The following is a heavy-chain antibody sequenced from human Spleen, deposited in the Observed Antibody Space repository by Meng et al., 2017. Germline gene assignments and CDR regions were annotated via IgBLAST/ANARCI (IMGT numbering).Heavy chain of an antibody. CDR2: TYYRSKWYS. J-gene: IGHJ5*02. CDR3: ARTMSAVGENWFDP. CDR1: GDSRSNNRGA. D-gene: IGHD6-13*01. Sequence: VHLKPSGPGLVKPSQTLSLTWAISGDSRSNNRGAWNWIRQSPSRGLEWLGMTYYRSKWYSDSAVSVKSRITINADTSKNQFSLHLNAVTPEDTAVYYCARTMSAVGENWFDPWGQGSLVTVSS. V-gene: IGHV6-1*01.